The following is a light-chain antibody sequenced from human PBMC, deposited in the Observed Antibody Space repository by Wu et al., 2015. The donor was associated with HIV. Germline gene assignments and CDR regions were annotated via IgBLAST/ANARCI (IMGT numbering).Light chain of an antibody. J-gene: IGKJ4*01. V-gene: IGKV1-39*01. CDR1: QSISSY. CDR2: AAS. CDR3: QQSYSTPRT. Sequence: DIQMTQSPSSLSASVGDRVTITCRASQSISSYLNWYQQKPGKAPKLLIYAASSLQGGVPSRFSGSGSGTDFTLTISSLQPEDFATYYCQQSYSTPRTFGGGTKVKIK.